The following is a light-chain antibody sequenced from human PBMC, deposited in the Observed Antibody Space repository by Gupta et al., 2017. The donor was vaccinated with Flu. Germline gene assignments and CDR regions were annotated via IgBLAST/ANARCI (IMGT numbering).Light chain of an antibody. CDR3: SSYTSTSVVA. J-gene: IGLJ2*01. Sequence: QSALTQPPSVSGSPGQSVTISCTGTSSDVGGYNRVSWYQQPPATAPKVIIYEVSNRPSGVPDRFSGPKSGNTASLTISGLQAEDEADYYCSSYTSTSVVAFGGGTKLTVL. CDR2: EVS. CDR1: SSDVGGYNR. V-gene: IGLV2-18*02.